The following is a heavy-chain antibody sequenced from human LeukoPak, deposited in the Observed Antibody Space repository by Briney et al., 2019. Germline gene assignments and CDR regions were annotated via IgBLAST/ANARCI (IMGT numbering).Heavy chain of an antibody. J-gene: IGHJ3*02. CDR1: GYSFTSYW. D-gene: IGHD3-3*01. V-gene: IGHV5-51*01. Sequence: GESLKISCKGSGYSFTSYWIGWVRQMPGEGLEWMGIIYPGDSDTRYSPSFQGQVTISADKSISTAYLQWSSLKASDTAMYYCARPYYDFWSGYYSSDAFDIWGQGTMVTVSS. CDR3: ARPYYDFWSGYYSSDAFDI. CDR2: IYPGDSDT.